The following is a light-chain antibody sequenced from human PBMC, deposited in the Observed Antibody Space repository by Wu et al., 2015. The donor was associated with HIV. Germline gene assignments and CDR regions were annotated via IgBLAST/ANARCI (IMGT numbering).Light chain of an antibody. CDR3: QFRGGAYRT. J-gene: IGKJ1*01. CDR2: GTS. CDR1: QSLDRKS. Sequence: EIVLTQAPDTVSLSPGASVTLSCTASQSLDRKSLMWYQKRPGHAPWPLLYGTSNRAPGVSDRFSGSGSGTDFTLTIRGVGPQDLAVYYCQFRGGAYRTFGQGTKVEF. V-gene: IGKV3-20*01.